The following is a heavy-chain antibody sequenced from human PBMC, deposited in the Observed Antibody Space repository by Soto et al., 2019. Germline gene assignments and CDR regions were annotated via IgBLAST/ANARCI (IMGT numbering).Heavy chain of an antibody. Sequence: GGSLRLSCETSGFSFSVYGMHWVRQAPGKGLEWVAVIWYDASKQFYAASVEGRFTISRDNSKTILYLQMNSLRAEDTAVYYCAAWAEGATEVHWGQGTLVTVSS. CDR2: IWYDASKQ. J-gene: IGHJ4*02. CDR3: AAWAEGATEVH. CDR1: GFSFSVYG. D-gene: IGHD2-15*01. V-gene: IGHV3-33*01.